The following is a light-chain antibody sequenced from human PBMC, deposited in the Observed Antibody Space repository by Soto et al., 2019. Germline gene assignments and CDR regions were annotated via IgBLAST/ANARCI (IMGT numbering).Light chain of an antibody. Sequence: QSVLTQPASVSGSPGQSITISCAGTSSDVGGYNYVSWYQQHPGKAPKLMIYDVSNRPSGVPNRFSGSKSGNTASLTISGLQAEDEADYYCSSYTSSSTPPYVFGTGTKVTVL. J-gene: IGLJ1*01. V-gene: IGLV2-14*01. CDR2: DVS. CDR1: SSDVGGYNY. CDR3: SSYTSSSTPPYV.